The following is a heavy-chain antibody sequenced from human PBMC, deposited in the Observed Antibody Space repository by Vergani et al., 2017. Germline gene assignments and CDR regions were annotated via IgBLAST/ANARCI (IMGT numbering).Heavy chain of an antibody. CDR2: IIPIFGTA. CDR3: ASLYGSGSYRYYYGMDV. V-gene: IGHV1-69*12. CDR1: GGTFSSYA. J-gene: IGHJ6*02. D-gene: IGHD3-10*01. Sequence: QVQLVQSGAEVKKPGFSVKVSCKASGGTFSSYAISWVRQAPGQGLEWMGGIIPIFGTANYAQKFQGRVTITADESTSTAYMELSSLRSEDTAVYYCASLYGSGSYRYYYGMDVWGQGTTVTVSS.